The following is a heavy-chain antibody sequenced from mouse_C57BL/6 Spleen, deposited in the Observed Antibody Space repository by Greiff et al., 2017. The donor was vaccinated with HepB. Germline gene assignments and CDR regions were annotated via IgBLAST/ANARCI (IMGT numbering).Heavy chain of an antibody. CDR2: ISYDGSN. CDR3: ARDPDPY. CDR1: GYSITSGYY. J-gene: IGHJ3*01. Sequence: EVHLVESGPGLVKPSQSLSLTCSVTGYSITSGYYWNWIRQFPGNKLEWMGYISYDGSNNYNPSLKNRISITRDTSKNQFFLKLNSVTTEDTATYYCARDPDPYWGQGTLVTVSA. V-gene: IGHV3-6*01.